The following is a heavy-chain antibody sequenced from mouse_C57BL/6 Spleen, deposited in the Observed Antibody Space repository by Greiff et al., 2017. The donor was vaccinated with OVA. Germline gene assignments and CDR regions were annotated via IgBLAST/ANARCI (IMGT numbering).Heavy chain of an antibody. CDR1: GYTFTDYE. Sequence: QVQLQQSGAELVRPGASVTLSCKASGYTFTDYEMHWVKQTPVHGLEWIGAIDPETGGTAYNQKFKGKAILTADKSSSTAYMELRSLTSEDSAVYYCTREGSYSNFRRLFAYWGQGTLVTVSA. CDR3: TREGSYSNFRRLFAY. V-gene: IGHV1-15*01. J-gene: IGHJ3*01. CDR2: IDPETGGT. D-gene: IGHD2-5*01.